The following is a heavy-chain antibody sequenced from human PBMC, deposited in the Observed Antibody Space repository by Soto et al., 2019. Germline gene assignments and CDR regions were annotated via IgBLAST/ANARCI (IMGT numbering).Heavy chain of an antibody. D-gene: IGHD2-2*01. CDR3: ATGGQECSATSCSYIYYGLDV. V-gene: IGHV1-18*01. J-gene: IGHJ6*02. CDR2: ISAYNCIT. CDR1: GYTXIHYL. Sequence: SXKVSFKASGYTXIHYLMCLVRQAPGQGLEWMGWISAYNCITHYAEKVQVRLTITTDTSTSTADIELRSLRSEATAVYYCATGGQECSATSCSYIYYGLDVWGHRITVTASS.